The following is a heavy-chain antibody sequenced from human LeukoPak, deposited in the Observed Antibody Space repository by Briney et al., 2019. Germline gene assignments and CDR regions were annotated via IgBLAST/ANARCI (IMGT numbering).Heavy chain of an antibody. J-gene: IGHJ4*02. D-gene: IGHD3-22*01. CDR1: GFSFSRYW. CDR2: IKQDGGEI. Sequence: PGGSLRLSCAGSGFSFSRYWMSWVRQVPRKGLEWVANIKQDGGEIYYVDSVKGRFTISRDNAKNSLYLQMNSLRAEDTAVYYCARDKGDYDSSGSLFVFGGQGTKVTVSS. CDR3: ARDKGDYDSSGSLFVF. V-gene: IGHV3-7*03.